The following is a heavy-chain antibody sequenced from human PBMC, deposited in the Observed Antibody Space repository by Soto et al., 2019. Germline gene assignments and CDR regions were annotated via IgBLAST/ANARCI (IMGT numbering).Heavy chain of an antibody. D-gene: IGHD3-9*01. J-gene: IGHJ5*01. CDR2: LSGSGGST. V-gene: IGHV3-23*01. CDR1: GFTFSSCA. CDR3: AREASAGGYVDLYWFDS. Sequence: EVQLLESGGGLVQPGGSLRLSCAASGFTFSSCAMSWVRQAPGKGLEWVSVLSGSGGSTYYADSVKGRFTISRDNSKNTRYLQRNSGRADEKAVYYCAREASAGGYVDLYWFDSEGQGTLVTVSS.